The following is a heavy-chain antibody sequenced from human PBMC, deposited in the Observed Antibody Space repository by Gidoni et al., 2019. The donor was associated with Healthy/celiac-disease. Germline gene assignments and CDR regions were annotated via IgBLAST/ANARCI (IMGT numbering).Heavy chain of an antibody. J-gene: IGHJ4*02. CDR2: IKSKTDGGKT. V-gene: IGHV3-15*01. D-gene: IGHD3-22*01. Sequence: EVQLVESGGGLVKPGGSLRLYCAASGFTFSKAWMSWVRQAPGKGLEWVGRIKSKTDGGKTDYTAPVKGRFTISRDDSKNKLYLQMNSLKTEDTAVYDCTTDPSYYYDSSGYEYWGQGTLVTVSS. CDR3: TTDPSYYYDSSGYEY. CDR1: GFTFSKAW.